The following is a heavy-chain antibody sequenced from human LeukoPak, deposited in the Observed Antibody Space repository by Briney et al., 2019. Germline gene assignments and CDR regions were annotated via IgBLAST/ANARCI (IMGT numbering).Heavy chain of an antibody. J-gene: IGHJ6*03. CDR2: MNPNSGNT. V-gene: IGHV1-8*03. CDR3: ARSIAVAGVPYYYYYYYMDV. Sequence: ASVKVSCKASGYTFTSYDINWVRQATGQGLEWMGWMNPNSGNTGYAQKFQGRVTITRNTSISTAYMELSSLRSEDTAVYYCARSIAVAGVPYYYYYYYMDVWGKGTTVTVSS. D-gene: IGHD6-19*01. CDR1: GYTFTSYD.